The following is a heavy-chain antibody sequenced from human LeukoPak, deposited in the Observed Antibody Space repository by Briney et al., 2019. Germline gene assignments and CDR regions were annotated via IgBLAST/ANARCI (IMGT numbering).Heavy chain of an antibody. J-gene: IGHJ4*02. D-gene: IGHD1-14*01. CDR3: ARLDRRSLFDY. Sequence: GGSLRLSCAASGFTFSSYAMHWVRQAPGKGLEWVAVISYDGSNKYYADSVKGRFTISRDNSKNTLYLQMNSLRAEDTAVYYCARLDRRSLFDYWGQGTLVTVSS. V-gene: IGHV3-30*04. CDR1: GFTFSSYA. CDR2: ISYDGSNK.